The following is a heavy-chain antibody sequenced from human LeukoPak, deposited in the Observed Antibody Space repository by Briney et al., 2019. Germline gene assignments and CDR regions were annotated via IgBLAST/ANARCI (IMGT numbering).Heavy chain of an antibody. CDR2: ISYDGSNK. V-gene: IGHV3-30*18. CDR3: AKDIGSYYDY. CDR1: GLTFSRCG. Sequence: GGSLRLSCAASGLTFSRCGMHWVRQAPGKGLEWVAVISYDGSNKFYADSVKGRFIISRDNSKNTLHLQMNSLRAEDTAVYYCAKDIGSYYDYWGQGILVTVSS. J-gene: IGHJ4*02. D-gene: IGHD3-10*01.